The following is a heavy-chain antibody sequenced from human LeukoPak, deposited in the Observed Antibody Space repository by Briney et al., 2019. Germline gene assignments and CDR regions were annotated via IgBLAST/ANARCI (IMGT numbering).Heavy chain of an antibody. CDR2: IYPGDSDT. J-gene: IGHJ4*02. CDR3: ARRQGCSSTSCPPDY. Sequence: GESLKISCRGSGYSFNTYWSGWVRQMPGKGLEVMGIIYPGDSDTRYSPSFQGQVTMSADKSINTAYLQWSSLKASDTAMYYCARRQGCSSTSCPPDYWGQGTMVTVSS. CDR1: GYSFNTYW. V-gene: IGHV5-51*01. D-gene: IGHD2-2*01.